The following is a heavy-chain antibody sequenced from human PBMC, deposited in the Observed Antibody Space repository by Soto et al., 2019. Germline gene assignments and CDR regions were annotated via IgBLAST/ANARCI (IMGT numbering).Heavy chain of an antibody. CDR1: GYNFDTYN. Sequence: PGDSLKISCQVSGYNFDTYNIAWVRQMPGKGLEWMGIIFPPDSETVYNPSFRGQVTFSVDRSMNTAYLQWDSLEASDTAMYFCARLTYCGTECYFDYWGQGTLVTVSS. CDR2: IFPPDSET. CDR3: ARLTYCGTECYFDY. D-gene: IGHD2-21*01. V-gene: IGHV5-51*01. J-gene: IGHJ4*02.